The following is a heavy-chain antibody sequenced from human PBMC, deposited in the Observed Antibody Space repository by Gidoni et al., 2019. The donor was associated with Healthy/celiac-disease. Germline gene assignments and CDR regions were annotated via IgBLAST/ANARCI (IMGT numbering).Heavy chain of an antibody. Sequence: EVQLLESGGRLVQPGGFLRPSFAASGFTFSSYAMSWVRQAPGKGLEWVSAISGSGGSTYYADSVKGRFTISRDNSKNTLYLQMNSLRAEDTAVYYCAKDSLLAAGAFDIWGQGTMVTVSS. CDR3: AKDSLLAAGAFDI. CDR1: GFTFSSYA. J-gene: IGHJ3*02. D-gene: IGHD1-26*01. V-gene: IGHV3-23*01. CDR2: ISGSGGST.